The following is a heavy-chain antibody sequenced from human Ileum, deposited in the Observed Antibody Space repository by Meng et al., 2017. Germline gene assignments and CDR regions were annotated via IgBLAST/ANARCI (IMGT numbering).Heavy chain of an antibody. V-gene: IGHV4-34*01. CDR2: ISHYGKT. CDR3: ARVDFRGDSRDSCGLSH. CDR1: CEFLNDHW. Sequence: QLHLHQWGAGLLKPSATLALTWAVLCEFLNDHWWSWIRQTPGKGLEWIGEISHYGKTNYNPSLKSRVMISLDTSRDQFSLRLTSVTAADAAVYYCARVDFRGDSRDSCGLSHWGQGTLVTVSS. D-gene: IGHD3-22*01. J-gene: IGHJ1*01.